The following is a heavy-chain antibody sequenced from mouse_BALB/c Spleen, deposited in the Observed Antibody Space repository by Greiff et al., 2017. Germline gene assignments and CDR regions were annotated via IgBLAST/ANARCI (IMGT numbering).Heavy chain of an antibody. D-gene: IGHD4-1*01. J-gene: IGHJ2*01. CDR2: INPSSGYT. V-gene: IGHV1-4*02. Sequence: VQLQESAAELARPGASVKMSCKASGYTFTSYTMHWVKQRPGQGLEWIGYINPSSGYTEYNQKFKDKTTLTADKSSSTAYMQLSSLTSEDSAVYYCARDWDAGYYFDYWGQGTTLTVSS. CDR1: GYTFTSYT. CDR3: ARDWDAGYYFDY.